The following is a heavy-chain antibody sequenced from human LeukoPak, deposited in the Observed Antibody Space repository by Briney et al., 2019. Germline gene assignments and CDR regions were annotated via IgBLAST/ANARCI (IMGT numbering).Heavy chain of an antibody. J-gene: IGHJ4*02. CDR2: IHNSEST. Sequence: SETLSLTCTVSGGSISTSYYYWGWIRQPPGKGLEWIGNIHNSESTYYNPSLKSRVTISVDTSKNQFSLKLNSVTAADTAVYYCARGGNSITTVTNFDYWGQGTLVTVSS. CDR3: ARGGNSITTVTNFDY. V-gene: IGHV4-39*07. D-gene: IGHD4-17*01. CDR1: GGSISTSYYY.